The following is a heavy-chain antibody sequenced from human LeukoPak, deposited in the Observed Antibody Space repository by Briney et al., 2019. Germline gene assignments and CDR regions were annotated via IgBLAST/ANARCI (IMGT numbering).Heavy chain of an antibody. J-gene: IGHJ4*02. CDR2: ISGSGGST. CDR3: AKRPTTSYFDY. CDR1: GFTFSNYA. D-gene: IGHD4-17*01. V-gene: IGHV3-23*01. Sequence: GGSLRLSCAASGFTFSNYAMSWVRQAPGKGLEWVSAISGSGGSTYYADSVKGRFTISRDNSMNTLYLQMNSLGGEDTAVYYRAKRPTTSYFDYWGQGTLVTVSS.